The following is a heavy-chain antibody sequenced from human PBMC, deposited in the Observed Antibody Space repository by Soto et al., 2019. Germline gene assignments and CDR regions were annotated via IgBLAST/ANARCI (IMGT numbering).Heavy chain of an antibody. Sequence: GGSLRLSCAASGFTFSSYAMSWVRQAPGKGLEWVSAISGSGGSTYYADSVKGRFTISRDNSKNTLYLQMNSLRAEDTAVYYCAKDRWVLRFLEWLLGNNDYWGQGTLVTVSS. CDR3: AKDRWVLRFLEWLLGNNDY. J-gene: IGHJ4*02. V-gene: IGHV3-23*01. CDR2: ISGSGGST. CDR1: GFTFSSYA. D-gene: IGHD3-3*01.